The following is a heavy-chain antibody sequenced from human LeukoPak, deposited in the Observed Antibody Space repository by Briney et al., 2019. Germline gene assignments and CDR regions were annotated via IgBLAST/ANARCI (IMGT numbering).Heavy chain of an antibody. CDR2: VIGSVRT. CDR3: ATIKHGQIFGYFDF. J-gene: IGHJ4*02. Sequence: SETLSLTCTVSGASISSHYWSWLRQPPGKGLEWIGYVIGSVRTKDNPSLQSRLTLSADTSKHEFSLRLSSVTAADTAVYYCATIKHGQIFGYFDFWGQGIKVTVSS. V-gene: IGHV4-59*11. CDR1: GASISSHY. D-gene: IGHD3-16*01.